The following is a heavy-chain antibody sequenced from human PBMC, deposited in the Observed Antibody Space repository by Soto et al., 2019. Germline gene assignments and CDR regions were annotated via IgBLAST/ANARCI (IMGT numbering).Heavy chain of an antibody. CDR2: ISSAGGT. J-gene: IGHJ4*02. Sequence: EVQLVESVGGLVQPGGSLRLSCAASGITVTNCFMTWVRQAPGKGLEWVSVISSAGGTYYADSVKGRFTISRDNYRNTLYLQMNTLRAEDTAVYYCARDELGGAYDFWHGGQGTLVTVSS. D-gene: IGHD3-3*01. CDR1: GITVTNCF. CDR3: ARDELGGAYDFWH. V-gene: IGHV3-66*01.